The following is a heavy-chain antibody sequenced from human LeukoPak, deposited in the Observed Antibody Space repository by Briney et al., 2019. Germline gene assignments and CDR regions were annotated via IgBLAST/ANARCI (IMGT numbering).Heavy chain of an antibody. CDR3: ARDQSGSSGWYVRWWFDP. CDR2: ISSSSSYI. J-gene: IGHJ5*02. Sequence: PGGSLRLSCAASGFTFSSYSMNWVRQAPGKGLEWVSSISSSSSYIYYAGSVKGRFTISRDNAKNSLYLQMNSLRAEDTAVYYCARDQSGSSGWYVRWWFDPWGQGTLVTVSS. CDR1: GFTFSSYS. D-gene: IGHD6-19*01. V-gene: IGHV3-21*01.